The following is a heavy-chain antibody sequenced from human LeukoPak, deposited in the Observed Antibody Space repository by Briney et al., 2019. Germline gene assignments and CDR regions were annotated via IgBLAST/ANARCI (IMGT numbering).Heavy chain of an antibody. J-gene: IGHJ4*02. V-gene: IGHV3-30-3*01. Sequence: GRSLTLSCAASGFTFSSYAMHWVRQAPGKGLEWVAVISYDGSNKYYADSVKGRFTISRDNSKNTLYLQMNSLRAEDTAVYYCARGPETSGYSSSWDQGTLVTVSS. D-gene: IGHD6-13*01. CDR2: ISYDGSNK. CDR3: ARGPETSGYSSS. CDR1: GFTFSSYA.